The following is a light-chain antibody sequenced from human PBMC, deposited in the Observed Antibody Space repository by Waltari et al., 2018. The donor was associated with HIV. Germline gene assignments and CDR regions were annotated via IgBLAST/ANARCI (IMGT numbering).Light chain of an antibody. Sequence: SYELTQPPSVSVSPGQTSTITCSGDRLGYKYVSWYQQKPGQAPVMVIYEDTRRPSGIPDRVSSSRSGDTATLTISGTQSMDDADFYCQTWYSTSGVFGGGTKLTVL. V-gene: IGLV3-1*01. CDR3: QTWYSTSGV. CDR2: EDT. J-gene: IGLJ2*01. CDR1: RLGYKY.